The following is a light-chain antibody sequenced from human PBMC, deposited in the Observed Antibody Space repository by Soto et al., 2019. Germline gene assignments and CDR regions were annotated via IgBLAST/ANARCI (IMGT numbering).Light chain of an antibody. CDR1: SSNIGNNY. J-gene: IGLJ1*01. CDR3: GTWDSSLSAYV. V-gene: IGLV1-51*01. CDR2: DNN. Sequence: NSSNIGNNYVSWYQQLPGTAPKLLIYDNNKRPSGIPDRFSGSKSGTSATLGITGLQTGDEADYYCGTWDSSLSAYVFGTVSEVTV.